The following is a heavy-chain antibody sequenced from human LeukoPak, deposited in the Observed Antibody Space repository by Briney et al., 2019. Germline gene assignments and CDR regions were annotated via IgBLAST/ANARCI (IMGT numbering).Heavy chain of an antibody. J-gene: IGHJ4*02. CDR3: ARGTAVAGTDY. V-gene: IGHV4-59*01. D-gene: IGHD6-19*01. Sequence: WETLSLTCTVSGGSISSYYWSWIRQPPGKGLEWIGYIYYSGSTNYNPSLKSRVTISVDTSKNQFSLKLSSVTAADTAVYYCARGTAVAGTDYWGQGTLVTVSS. CDR2: IYYSGST. CDR1: GGSISSYY.